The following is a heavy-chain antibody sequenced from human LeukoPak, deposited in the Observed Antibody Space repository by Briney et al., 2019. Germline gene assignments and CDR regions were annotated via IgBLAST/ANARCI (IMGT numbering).Heavy chain of an antibody. CDR1: GYTFTGYY. CDR2: INPNSGGT. Sequence: ASVKVSCKASGYTFTGYYMHWVRQAPGQGLEWMGWINPNSGGTNYAQKFQGRVTMTRDTSISTAYMELSRLRSDDTAVYYCARIAARPVIDTEPYYYYGMDVWGQGTTVTVSS. CDR3: ARIAARPVIDTEPYYYYGMDV. J-gene: IGHJ6*02. V-gene: IGHV1-2*02. D-gene: IGHD6-6*01.